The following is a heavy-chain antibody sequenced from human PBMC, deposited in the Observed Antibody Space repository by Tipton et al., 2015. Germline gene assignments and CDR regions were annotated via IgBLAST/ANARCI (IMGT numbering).Heavy chain of an antibody. CDR1: GFTFSRYW. J-gene: IGHJ3*02. CDR2: IKQDGRDK. V-gene: IGHV3-7*01. Sequence: SLRLSCAASGFTFSRYWMSWVRQAAGKGLEWVANIKQDGRDKYYVDSVRGRFTVSRDNDKNSLYLQMNSLRAEDTAMYYCAREMFDFRSGVSDAFDIWCQGTMVTVSS. CDR3: AREMFDFRSGVSDAFDI. D-gene: IGHD3-3*01.